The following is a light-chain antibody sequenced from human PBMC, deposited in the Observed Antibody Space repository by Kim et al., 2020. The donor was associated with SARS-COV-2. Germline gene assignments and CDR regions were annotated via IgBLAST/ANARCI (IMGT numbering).Light chain of an antibody. CDR1: QSVSSY. V-gene: IGKV3-11*01. J-gene: IGKJ4*01. CDR2: DAS. CDR3: QQRGNWPLT. Sequence: EIVLTQSPATLSLSPGERATLSCRASQSVSSYLAWYQQKHGQAPRLLIYDASNRATGIPARFSGSGSGTDFTLTISSLEPEDFAVYYCQQRGNWPLTFGGGTKEDIK.